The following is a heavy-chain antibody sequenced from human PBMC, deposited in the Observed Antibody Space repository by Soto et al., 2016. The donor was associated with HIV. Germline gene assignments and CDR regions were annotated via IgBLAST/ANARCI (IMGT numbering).Heavy chain of an antibody. D-gene: IGHD6-13*01. V-gene: IGHV3-21*01. Sequence: EVQLVESGGGLVKPGGSLRLSCEASGITFSSYTMNWVRQAPGKGLEWVSSISSSSTYIYYADSVKGRFTISRDNAKNSLYLQMNSLRAEDTAVYYCARDASLYSSSARAFDYWGQGNPGHRLL. CDR1: GITFSSYT. CDR3: ARDASLYSSSARAFDY. J-gene: IGHJ4*02. CDR2: ISSSSTYI.